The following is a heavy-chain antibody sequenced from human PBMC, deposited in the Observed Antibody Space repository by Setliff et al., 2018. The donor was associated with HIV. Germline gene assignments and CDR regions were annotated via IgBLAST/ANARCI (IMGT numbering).Heavy chain of an antibody. J-gene: IGHJ5*02. Sequence: SETLSLTCTVSGGSISSHYWSWIRQPPGKGLEWIGSIYYSGSTNYNPSLKSRVTISVDTSKNQFSLKLSSVTAADTAVYYCARLLNYYGNWFDPWGQGTLVTVSS. D-gene: IGHD3-10*01. CDR2: IYYSGST. CDR1: GGSISSHY. V-gene: IGHV4-59*11. CDR3: ARLLNYYGNWFDP.